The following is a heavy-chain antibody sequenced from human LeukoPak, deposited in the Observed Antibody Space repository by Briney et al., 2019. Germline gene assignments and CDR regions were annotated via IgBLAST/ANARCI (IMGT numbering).Heavy chain of an antibody. D-gene: IGHD5-18*01. V-gene: IGHV3-48*03. CDR2: ISTSGTTI. CDR3: ARARGYSYGYNDY. J-gene: IGHJ4*02. CDR1: GFTFSTYE. Sequence: GGSLRLSCAASGFTFSTYEMIWVRQAPGKGLEWVSYISTSGTTIYYAASVKGRFTISRDNTDNSLYLQMNSLRAEDTAVYYCARARGYSYGYNDYWGQGTLVTVSS.